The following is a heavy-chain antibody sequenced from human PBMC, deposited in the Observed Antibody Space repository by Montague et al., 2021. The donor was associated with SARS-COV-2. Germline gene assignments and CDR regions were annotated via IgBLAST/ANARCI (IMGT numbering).Heavy chain of an antibody. CDR2: YYYSGTT. V-gene: IGHV4-39*01. Sequence: SETLSLTCTVSGGSITRHYYWGWIRQPPGKGLEWVGNYYYSGTTFINPSLKSRVTISVDASKNQFSLNLTSVTAADTAVYYWARPLVRGVPKAFDIWGQGALVIVSS. CDR3: ARPLVRGVPKAFDI. J-gene: IGHJ3*02. CDR1: GGSITRHYY. D-gene: IGHD3-10*01.